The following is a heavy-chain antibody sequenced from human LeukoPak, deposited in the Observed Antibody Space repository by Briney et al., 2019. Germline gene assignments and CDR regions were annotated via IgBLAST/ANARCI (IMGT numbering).Heavy chain of an antibody. CDR1: GGSINSSD. J-gene: IGHJ4*02. V-gene: IGHV4-4*07. CDR3: ARGFSYSTWTVDS. CDR2: VYTSGIS. D-gene: IGHD6-13*01. Sequence: SETLSLTCTVSGGSINSSDWSWIRQPAGKGLEWIGRVYTSGISNYNPSLKRRVTMSVDSSKTQFSLNLSSVTAADTAVYYCARGFSYSTWTVDSWGQGTLVTVSS.